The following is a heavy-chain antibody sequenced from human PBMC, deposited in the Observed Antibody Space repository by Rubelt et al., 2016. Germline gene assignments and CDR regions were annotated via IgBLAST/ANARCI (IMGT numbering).Heavy chain of an antibody. CDR1: GDSINTNNFY. CDR3: ARHKMRDGEVHFDY. D-gene: IGHD3-10*01. Sequence: QLQLHESGPGLVRPSETLSLTCSVSGDSINTNNFYWGWIRQPPGKGLQWIGSLFSGNTYYNPSLKSRVTISVDTSKNQFSLKLSSVTAAETAVYSCARHKMRDGEVHFDYWGQGSLVTVSS. V-gene: IGHV4-39*01. CDR2: LFSGNT. J-gene: IGHJ4*02.